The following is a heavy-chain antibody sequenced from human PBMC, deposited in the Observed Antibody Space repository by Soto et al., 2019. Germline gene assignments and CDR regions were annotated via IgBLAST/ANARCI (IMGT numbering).Heavy chain of an antibody. CDR1: GGSISSSSYY. V-gene: IGHV4-39*01. J-gene: IGHJ4*02. Sequence: TXXTLSLPFTVSGGSISSSSYYWGFIRQAPGKGLEWIGRIYYSGSTYYNPSLKSRITISVDPSKNQLSLNLSSVTAADTAVYYCARHIDYWGQGTLVTVSS. CDR2: IYYSGST. CDR3: ARHIDY.